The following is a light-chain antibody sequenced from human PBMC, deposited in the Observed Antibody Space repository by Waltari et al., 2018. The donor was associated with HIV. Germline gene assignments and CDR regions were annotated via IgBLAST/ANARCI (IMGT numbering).Light chain of an antibody. CDR1: QSVRSAS. CDR2: GAS. CDR3: QQYAASPLT. V-gene: IGKV3-20*01. J-gene: IGKJ4*01. Sequence: EIVLTQPPGTLSLSPGERATLSCRASQSVRSASLAWYQQKPGPAPRLLIYGASSRAPGIPDRFSGSGAVTDFILTISRLEPEDCAVYYCQQYAASPLTFGGGTKVEIK.